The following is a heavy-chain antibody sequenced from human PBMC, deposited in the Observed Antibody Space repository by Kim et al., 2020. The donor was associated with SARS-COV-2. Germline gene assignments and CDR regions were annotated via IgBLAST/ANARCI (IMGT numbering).Heavy chain of an antibody. D-gene: IGHD3-22*01. Sequence: GQKVPGRVKITADKSTSTAYMELSSLRSEDTAVYYCARERYYDSTGPFDYWGQGTLVTVSS. CDR3: ARERYYDSTGPFDY. V-gene: IGHV1-69*04. J-gene: IGHJ4*02.